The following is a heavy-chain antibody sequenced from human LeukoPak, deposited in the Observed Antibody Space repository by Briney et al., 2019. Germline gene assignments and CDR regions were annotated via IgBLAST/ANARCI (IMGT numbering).Heavy chain of an antibody. CDR3: ARGVIAAGGNDFDY. D-gene: IGHD6-13*01. CDR1: GGSINNNNNY. V-gene: IGHV4-39*07. Sequence: SETLSLTCTVSGGSINNNNNYWAWIRQPPGKGLEWIGSMSYSGSTYYNPSLKSRVSISVDTSKNQFSLTLASVTAADTAVYYCARGVIAAGGNDFDYWGQGTLVTVSS. J-gene: IGHJ4*02. CDR2: MSYSGST.